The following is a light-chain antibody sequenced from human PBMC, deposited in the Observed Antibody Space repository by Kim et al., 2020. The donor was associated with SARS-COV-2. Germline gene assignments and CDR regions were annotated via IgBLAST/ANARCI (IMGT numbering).Light chain of an antibody. CDR1: SSNIGNNY. Sequence: GQKVTTYCSGSSSNIGNNYVSWYQQLTGTAPKLLIYDNNKRPSGIPDRFSGSKSGTSATLGITGLQTGDEADYYCGTWDSSLSVWVFGGGTKLTVL. V-gene: IGLV1-51*01. J-gene: IGLJ3*02. CDR2: DNN. CDR3: GTWDSSLSVWV.